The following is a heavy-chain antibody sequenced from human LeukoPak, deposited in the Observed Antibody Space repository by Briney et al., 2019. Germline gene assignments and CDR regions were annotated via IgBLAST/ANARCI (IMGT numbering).Heavy chain of an antibody. CDR1: GYSISSGYY. CDR2: IYHSGST. Sequence: SETLSLTCAVSGYSISSGYYWGWIRQPPGKGLEWIGSIYHSGSTYYNPSLKSRVTISVDTSKNQFSLKLSSVTAADTAVYYCARWDCSGGSCYNPISDYWGQGTLVTVSS. J-gene: IGHJ4*02. V-gene: IGHV4-38-2*01. CDR3: ARWDCSGGSCYNPISDY. D-gene: IGHD2-15*01.